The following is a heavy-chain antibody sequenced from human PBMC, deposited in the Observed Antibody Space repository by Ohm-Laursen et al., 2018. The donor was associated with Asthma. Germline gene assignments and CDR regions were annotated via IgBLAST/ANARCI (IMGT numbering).Heavy chain of an antibody. J-gene: IGHJ4*02. V-gene: IGHV3-15*01. Sequence: SLRLSCAAPGFTFSNAWMSWVRQAPGKGLEWVGRIKSKTDGGTTDYAAPVKGRFTISRDDSKNTLYLQMNSLKTEDTAVYYCTTHYYATPLDFDYWGQETLVTVSS. CDR1: GFTFSNAW. CDR2: IKSKTDGGTT. D-gene: IGHD3-10*01. CDR3: TTHYYATPLDFDY.